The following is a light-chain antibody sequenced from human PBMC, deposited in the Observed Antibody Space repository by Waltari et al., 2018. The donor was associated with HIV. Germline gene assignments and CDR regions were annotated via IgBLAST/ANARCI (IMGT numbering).Light chain of an antibody. Sequence: QSVLTQPPSASGPPGQTVPISCSGSTSNIETQWVYCYQQLPGTAPKLLIYRNYKRPSGVPVLFSVAKSGASASLFISGLRSEDEADYYCEAWDSTLKETLFGGGTKLTVL. J-gene: IGLJ3*02. CDR2: RNY. CDR1: TSNIETQW. CDR3: EAWDSTLKETL. V-gene: IGLV1-47*01.